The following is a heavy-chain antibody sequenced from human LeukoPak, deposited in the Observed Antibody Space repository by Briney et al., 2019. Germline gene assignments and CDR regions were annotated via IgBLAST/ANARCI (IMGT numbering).Heavy chain of an antibody. J-gene: IGHJ5*02. Sequence: SETLSLTCTVPGGSISSCYWSWIRQPPGKGLEWIGYIYYSGSTNYNPSLKSRVTISVDTSKNQFSLKLSSVTAADTAVYYCARRRGKGRRFGPFDPWGQGTLVTVSS. D-gene: IGHD3-10*01. CDR1: GGSISSCY. CDR2: IYYSGST. V-gene: IGHV4-59*12. CDR3: ARRRGKGRRFGPFDP.